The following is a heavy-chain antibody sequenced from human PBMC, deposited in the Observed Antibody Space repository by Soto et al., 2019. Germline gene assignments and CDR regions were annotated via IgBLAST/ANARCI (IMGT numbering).Heavy chain of an antibody. Sequence: GGSLRLSCAASGFTFSSYDMHWVRQATGKGLEWVSAIGTAGDTYYPGSVKGRFTISRENAKNSLYLQMNSLRAEDTAVYYCARDRKYSSGLSYYYGMDVWGQGTTVTVSS. J-gene: IGHJ6*02. CDR2: IGTAGDT. V-gene: IGHV3-13*01. CDR1: GFTFSSYD. D-gene: IGHD6-19*01. CDR3: ARDRKYSSGLSYYYGMDV.